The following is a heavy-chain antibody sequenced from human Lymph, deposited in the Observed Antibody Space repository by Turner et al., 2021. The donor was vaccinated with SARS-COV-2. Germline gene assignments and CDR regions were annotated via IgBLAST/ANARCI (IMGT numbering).Heavy chain of an antibody. D-gene: IGHD3-3*01. J-gene: IGHJ6*02. CDR1: GYTFTGYN. CDR3: ARDVERYNDFWSGYSGGYGLDV. CDR2: INPNRGGT. V-gene: IGHV1-2*02. Sequence: QVQLVQSGAEVKKPGASVKVSCKASGYTFTGYNMHWVRQAPGQGLEWMGWINPNRGGTNYAQKFQGRVTMTRDTSISTAYMELSRLRSDDTAVYYCARDVERYNDFWSGYSGGYGLDVWGQGTTVTVSS.